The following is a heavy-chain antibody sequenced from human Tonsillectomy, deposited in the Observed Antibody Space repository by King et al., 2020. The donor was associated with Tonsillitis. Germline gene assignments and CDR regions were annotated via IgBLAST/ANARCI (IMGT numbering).Heavy chain of an antibody. Sequence: VQLVESGAEVKKPGASVKVSCKASGYSFTDYYMHWVRQAPGQGLEWMGWINPYSDTTNYAQNFQGRVTMTRDTSITTVYMELSRLRSDDTAVYYCARDAATVVNLNWFDPWGQGTLVTVSS. J-gene: IGHJ5*02. D-gene: IGHD4-23*01. CDR1: GYSFTDYY. CDR3: ARDAATVVNLNWFDP. CDR2: INPYSDTT. V-gene: IGHV1-2*02.